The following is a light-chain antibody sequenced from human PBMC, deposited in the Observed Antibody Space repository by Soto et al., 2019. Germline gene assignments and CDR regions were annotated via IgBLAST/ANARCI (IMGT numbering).Light chain of an antibody. CDR2: GAS. CDR1: QSVSSN. V-gene: IGKV3-15*01. Sequence: EIVMTQSPATLSVSPGERATLSCRASQSVSSNLAWYQQKPGQAPRLLIYGASTRATGIPARFSGSESGTEFTLTISSLQSEDFAVYYCQQYNNWLPFTFDGGTKVEIK. J-gene: IGKJ4*01. CDR3: QQYNNWLPFT.